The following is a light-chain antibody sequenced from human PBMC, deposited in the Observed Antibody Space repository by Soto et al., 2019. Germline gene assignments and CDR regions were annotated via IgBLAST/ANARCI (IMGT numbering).Light chain of an antibody. CDR2: EVI. V-gene: IGLV2-14*01. CDR1: SSDVGGSKY. J-gene: IGLJ2*01. Sequence: QSALTQPASVSGSPGQSITISCTGTSSDVGGSKYVSWYQQYPGKAPKVIIYEVIYRPSGVSNRFSGSKSGNTASLTISGLHGEEEADYYCSSYRSSGTLVVFGSGTKLTVL. CDR3: SSYRSSGTLVV.